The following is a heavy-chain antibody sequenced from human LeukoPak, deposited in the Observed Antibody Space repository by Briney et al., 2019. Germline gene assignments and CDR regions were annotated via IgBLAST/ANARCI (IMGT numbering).Heavy chain of an antibody. CDR1: GFTLSDYE. D-gene: IGHD5-24*01. J-gene: IGHJ4*02. Sequence: GGSLRLSCAASGFTLSDYEINWVRQAPGKGLEWVAYSSTSGRTIWYADSVKGRFTFSRDNAKNSLYLQMNSLRTEDTAVYYCARGDGYSPFDYWGQGTLVTVSS. V-gene: IGHV3-48*03. CDR3: ARGDGYSPFDY. CDR2: SSTSGRTI.